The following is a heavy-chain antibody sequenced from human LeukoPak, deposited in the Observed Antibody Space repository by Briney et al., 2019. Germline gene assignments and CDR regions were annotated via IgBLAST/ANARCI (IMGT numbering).Heavy chain of an antibody. Sequence: PGGSLRLSCAASGFTFSSYAMSWVRQAPGKGLEWVSAISGSGGSTYYADSVKGRFTISRDNSKNTLYLQMNSLRDEDTALYYCAKDLWGWSGMDVWGQGTAVTVSS. CDR1: GFTFSSYA. V-gene: IGHV3-23*01. D-gene: IGHD6-19*01. CDR3: AKDLWGWSGMDV. J-gene: IGHJ6*02. CDR2: ISGSGGST.